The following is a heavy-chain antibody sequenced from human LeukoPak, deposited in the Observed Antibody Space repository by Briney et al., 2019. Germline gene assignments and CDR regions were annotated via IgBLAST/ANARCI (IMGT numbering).Heavy chain of an antibody. V-gene: IGHV1-24*01. CDR2: FDPEDGET. D-gene: IGHD3-3*01. J-gene: IGHJ4*02. CDR3: ATSRRFLEWLFPFDY. CDR1: GYTLTELS. Sequence: ASVKVSCKVSGYTLTELSMHWVRQAPGKGLEWMGGFDPEDGETIYAQKFQGRVTMTEDTSTDTAYMELSSLRSEDTAVYYCATSRRFLEWLFPFDYWGQGTLVTVSS.